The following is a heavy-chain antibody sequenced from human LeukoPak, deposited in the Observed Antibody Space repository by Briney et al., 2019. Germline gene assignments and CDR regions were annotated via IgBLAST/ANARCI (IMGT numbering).Heavy chain of an antibody. V-gene: IGHV1-8*03. CDR1: GYTFTSYG. CDR2: MNPNSGNT. J-gene: IGHJ4*02. D-gene: IGHD6-19*01. CDR3: ARGQQWLVRDFDY. Sequence: ASVKVSCKASGYTFTSYGINWVRQATGQGLEWMGWMNPNSGNTGYAQKFQGRVTITRNTSISTAYMELSSLRSEDTAVYYCARGQQWLVRDFDYWGQGTLVTVSS.